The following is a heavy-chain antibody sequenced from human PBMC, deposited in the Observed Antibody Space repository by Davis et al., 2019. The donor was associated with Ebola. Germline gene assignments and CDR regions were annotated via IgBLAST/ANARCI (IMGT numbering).Heavy chain of an antibody. Sequence: MPSETLSLTCTVASGSANRNVYSWNWIRQSPEKGLEWIGFIYNRVTTNYNPSLNSRVTISKDTSRNQFSLELRSVTAADTAVYYCAALFSGSYLAYVDVWGKGTTVTVS. CDR3: AALFSGSYLAYVDV. CDR1: SGSANRNVYS. CDR2: IYNRVTT. J-gene: IGHJ6*03. D-gene: IGHD1-26*01. V-gene: IGHV4-61*08.